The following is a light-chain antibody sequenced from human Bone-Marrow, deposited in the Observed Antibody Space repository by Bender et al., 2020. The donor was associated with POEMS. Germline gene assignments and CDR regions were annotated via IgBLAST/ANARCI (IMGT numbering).Light chain of an antibody. V-gene: IGLV1-44*01. CDR3: QSYDNSLGGWV. Sequence: QSVLTQPPSASGTPGQRVTISCSGSTSNIGSNTVNWFQQLPGTAPTLLISSNDQRPSGVPDRFSGSKSGTSASLAITGLQAEDEGDYYCQSYDNSLGGWVFGGGTKLTVL. CDR1: TSNIGSNT. CDR2: SND. J-gene: IGLJ3*02.